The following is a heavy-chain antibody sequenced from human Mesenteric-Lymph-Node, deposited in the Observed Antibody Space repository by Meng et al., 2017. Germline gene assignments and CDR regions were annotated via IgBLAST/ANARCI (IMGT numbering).Heavy chain of an antibody. CDR1: GYTFTGYY. CDR2: INPSGGST. CDR3: ARDYSIAVAGYYFDY. Sequence: ASVKVSCKASGYTFTGYYMHWVRQAPGQGLEWMGIINPSGGSTSYAQKFQGRVTMTRDTSTSTVYMELSSLRSEDTAVYYCARDYSIAVAGYYFDYWGQGTLVTVSS. V-gene: IGHV1-46*01. J-gene: IGHJ4*02. D-gene: IGHD6-19*01.